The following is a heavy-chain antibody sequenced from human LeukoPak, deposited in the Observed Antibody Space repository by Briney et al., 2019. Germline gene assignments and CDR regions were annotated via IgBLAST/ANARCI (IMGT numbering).Heavy chain of an antibody. J-gene: IGHJ3*02. CDR2: IYYSGST. V-gene: IGHV4-59*01. CDR1: GFTFDDYA. CDR3: AIRPYYYDSSGRKDDAFDI. Sequence: GSLRLSCAASGFTFDDYAMHWIRQPPGKGLEWIGYIYYSGSTNYNPSLKSRVPISVDTSKNQFSLKLSSVTAADTAVYYCAIRPYYYDSSGRKDDAFDIWGQGTMVTVSS. D-gene: IGHD3-22*01.